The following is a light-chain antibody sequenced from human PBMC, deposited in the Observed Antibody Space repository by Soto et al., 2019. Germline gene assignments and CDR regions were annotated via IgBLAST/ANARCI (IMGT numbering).Light chain of an antibody. CDR2: GNS. V-gene: IGLV1-40*01. CDR1: SSNSGAGYD. Sequence: QSVLTQPPSVSGARGQRVTISCTGSSSNSGAGYDVHWYQQLPGTAPKLLIYGNSNRPSGVPDRFSGSKSGTSASLAITGLQAEDEADYYRQSYDSSLSVFGTGTKVT. J-gene: IGLJ1*01. CDR3: QSYDSSLSV.